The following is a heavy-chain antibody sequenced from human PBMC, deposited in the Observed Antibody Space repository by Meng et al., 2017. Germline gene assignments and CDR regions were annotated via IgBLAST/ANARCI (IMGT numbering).Heavy chain of an antibody. D-gene: IGHD1-26*01. CDR1: GFTFSDYY. Sequence: GGSLRLSCAASGFTFSDYYMSWIRQAPGKGLEWVSYISSSGSTIYYADSVKGRFTISRDNAKNSLYLQMNSLRAEDTAVYYCATTLSWELPTTFDYWGQGTRVTGSS. V-gene: IGHV3-11*04. J-gene: IGHJ4*02. CDR2: ISSSGSTI. CDR3: ATTLSWELPTTFDY.